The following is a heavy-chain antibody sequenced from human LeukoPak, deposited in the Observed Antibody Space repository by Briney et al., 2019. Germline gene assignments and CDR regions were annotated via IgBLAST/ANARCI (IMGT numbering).Heavy chain of an antibody. Sequence: ASVKVSCKASGGTFSSYAISWVRQAPGQGLEWMGRITPILGIANYAQKFQGRVTITADKSTSTAYMELSSLRSEDTAVYYCARGDYYDSKNGMDVWGQGTTVTVSS. CDR2: ITPILGIA. J-gene: IGHJ6*02. D-gene: IGHD3-22*01. V-gene: IGHV1-69*04. CDR1: GGTFSSYA. CDR3: ARGDYYDSKNGMDV.